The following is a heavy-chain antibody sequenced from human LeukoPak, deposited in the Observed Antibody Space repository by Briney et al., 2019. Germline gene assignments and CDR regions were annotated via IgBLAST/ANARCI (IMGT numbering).Heavy chain of an antibody. D-gene: IGHD2-15*01. V-gene: IGHV3-30-3*01. Sequence: GGSLRLSCAASGFTFSRYALHWVRQAPGKGLEWVAAISYDGSNKYYADSVKGRFTISRDNAKNTLYLQMNSLRAEDTALYYCATSARTYLGSSLDYWGQGTLVTVSS. CDR3: ATSARTYLGSSLDY. CDR2: ISYDGSNK. CDR1: GFTFSRYA. J-gene: IGHJ4*02.